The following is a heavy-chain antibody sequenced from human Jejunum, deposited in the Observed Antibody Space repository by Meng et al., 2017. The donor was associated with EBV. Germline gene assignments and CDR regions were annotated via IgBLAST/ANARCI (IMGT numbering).Heavy chain of an antibody. CDR3: ASRPGFNIGPFDY. CDR2: INPGNGET. CDR1: GYTFTNYP. J-gene: IGHJ4*02. V-gene: IGHV1-3*01. Sequence: QVQLVEAGAEVKKPWASVKLSCKAPGYTFTNYPIHWVRQAPGQRPEWMGCINPGNGETEFSQKFQGRVTITRDTSATTAYMELTSLRSEDTAVYYCASRPGFNIGPFDYWGQGTLVTVFS. D-gene: IGHD3/OR15-3a*01.